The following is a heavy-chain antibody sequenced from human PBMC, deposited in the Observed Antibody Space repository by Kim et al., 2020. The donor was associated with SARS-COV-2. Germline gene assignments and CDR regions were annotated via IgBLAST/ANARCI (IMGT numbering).Heavy chain of an antibody. V-gene: IGHV1-46*01. CDR1: GYTFTSYY. D-gene: IGHD4-17*01. CDR3: ARDWTLHSYGDYAPLNY. Sequence: ASVKVSCKTSGYTFTSYYMHWVRQAPGQGLEWMGIINPSGGSTSYAQKFQGRVTMTRDTSTSTVYMELSSLRSEDTAVYYCARDWTLHSYGDYAPLNYWGQGTLVTVSS. J-gene: IGHJ4*02. CDR2: INPSGGST.